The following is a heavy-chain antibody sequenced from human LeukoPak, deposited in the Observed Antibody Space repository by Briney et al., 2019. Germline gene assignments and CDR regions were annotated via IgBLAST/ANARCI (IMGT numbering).Heavy chain of an antibody. J-gene: IGHJ6*02. CDR1: GYTFTGYA. CDR2: INTNTGNP. CDR3: ARDWRYCSGGSCYSDGMDV. V-gene: IGHV7-4-1*02. Sequence: GASVKVSCKASGYTFTGYAMNWVRQAPGQGLEWMGWINTNTGNPAYAQGFTGRFVFSLDTSVSTAYLQISSLKAEDTAVYYCARDWRYCSGGSCYSDGMDVWGQGTTVTVSS. D-gene: IGHD2-15*01.